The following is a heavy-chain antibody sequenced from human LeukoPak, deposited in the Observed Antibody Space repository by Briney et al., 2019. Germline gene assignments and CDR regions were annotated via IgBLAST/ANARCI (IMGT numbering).Heavy chain of an antibody. J-gene: IGHJ3*02. CDR1: GYTFTTYG. CDR3: ARGGSITTIRGVIITDAFDI. D-gene: IGHD3-10*01. CDR2: ISAYNGNT. Sequence: ASVKVSCKASGYTFTTYGIIWVRQAPGQGLEWMGWISAYNGNTNYAQKLQGRVTMTTDKYTTTAYMELRSLRSDDTAVYYCARGGSITTIRGVIITDAFDIWGQGTMVTVSS. V-gene: IGHV1-18*01.